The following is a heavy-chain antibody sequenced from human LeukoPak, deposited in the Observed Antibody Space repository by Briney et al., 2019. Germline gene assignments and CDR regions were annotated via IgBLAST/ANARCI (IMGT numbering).Heavy chain of an antibody. CDR1: GFTFSNYN. D-gene: IGHD3-3*01. CDR2: ISSSSRTM. J-gene: IGHJ4*02. V-gene: IGHV3-48*01. CDR3: ARDRGGTDDFSSGYYTGYFDY. Sequence: GGSLRLSCAASGFTFSNYNMNWVRQAPGKGLEWVSYISSSSRTMYYADSVKGRFTISRDNAKNSLYLQMNSLRAEDTAVFYCARDRGGTDDFSSGYYTGYFDYWGQGTLVTVSS.